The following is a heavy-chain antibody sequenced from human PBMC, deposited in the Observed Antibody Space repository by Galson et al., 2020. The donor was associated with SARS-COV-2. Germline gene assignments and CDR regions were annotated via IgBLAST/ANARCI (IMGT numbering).Heavy chain of an antibody. CDR3: ASISGYSHGHGI. D-gene: IGHD5-18*01. Sequence: GGSLRLSCEASGFTFDDYAMHWVRQAPGKGLEWVSGITWNSGMIGYADSVKGRFTISRDNAKNSLYLQMNNLRPEDTALYYCASISGYSHGHGIWGQGTLVTVS. CDR2: ITWNSGMI. J-gene: IGHJ4*02. CDR1: GFTFDDYA. V-gene: IGHV3-9*01.